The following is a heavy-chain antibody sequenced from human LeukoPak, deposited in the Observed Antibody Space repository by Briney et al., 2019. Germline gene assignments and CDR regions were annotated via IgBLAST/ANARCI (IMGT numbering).Heavy chain of an antibody. J-gene: IGHJ3*02. CDR1: GFTFSSYS. CDR2: ISSSSSTI. D-gene: IGHD6-19*01. V-gene: IGHV3-48*04. CDR3: ARDLRQWLQMGAFDI. Sequence: GGSLRLSCAASGFTFSSYSMNWVRQAPGKGLEWVSYISSSSSTIYYADSVKGRFTISRDNAKNSLYLQMNSLRAEDTAVYYCARDLRQWLQMGAFDIWSQGTMVTVSS.